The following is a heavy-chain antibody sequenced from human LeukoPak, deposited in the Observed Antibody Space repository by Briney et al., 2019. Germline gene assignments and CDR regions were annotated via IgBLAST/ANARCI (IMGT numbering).Heavy chain of an antibody. J-gene: IGHJ6*03. CDR2: ISSSSSYI. V-gene: IGHV3-21*01. Sequence: GGSLRLSCAASGFTFSSYSMNWVRQAPGKGLEWVSAISSSSSYIYYADSVKGRFTISRDNAKNSLYLQMNSLRAEDTAVYYCARDLSGYMDVWGKGTTVTVSS. D-gene: IGHD2/OR15-2a*01. CDR1: GFTFSSYS. CDR3: ARDLSGYMDV.